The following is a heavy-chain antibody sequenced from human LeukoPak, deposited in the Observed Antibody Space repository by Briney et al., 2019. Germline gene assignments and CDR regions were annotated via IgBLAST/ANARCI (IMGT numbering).Heavy chain of an antibody. CDR1: GYSFTSYW. J-gene: IGHJ4*02. CDR2: IYPGDSDT. Sequence: GESLKISCKGSGYSFTSYWIGWVRQMPGKGLEWMGIIYPGDSDTRYSPSFQGQVTISADKSISTAYLQWSSLKASDTAMYYCARQSPYCSSTSCYFDYWGPGTLVTVSS. V-gene: IGHV5-51*01. D-gene: IGHD2-2*01. CDR3: ARQSPYCSSTSCYFDY.